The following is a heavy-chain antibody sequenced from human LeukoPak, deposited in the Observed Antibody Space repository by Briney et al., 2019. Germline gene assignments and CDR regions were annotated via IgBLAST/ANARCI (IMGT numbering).Heavy chain of an antibody. J-gene: IGHJ5*02. V-gene: IGHV4-34*01. CDR3: ARRKGYVGWFDP. Sequence: SETLSLTCAVYGGSFSGYYWSWIRQPPGKGLEWIGEINHSGSTNYNPSLKNRVTISVDTSKNQFSLKLSSVTAADTAVYYCARRKGYVGWFDPWGQGPLVTVSS. CDR2: INHSGST. D-gene: IGHD1-1*01. CDR1: GGSFSGYY.